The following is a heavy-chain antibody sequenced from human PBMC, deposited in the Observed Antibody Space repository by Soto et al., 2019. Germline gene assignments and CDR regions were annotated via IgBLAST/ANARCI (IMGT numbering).Heavy chain of an antibody. CDR1: GGSFSGYY. CDR2: INHSGST. V-gene: IGHV4-34*01. Sequence: QVQLQQWGAGLLKPSETLSLTCAVYGGSFSGYYWSWIRQPPGKGLEWIGEINHSGSTNYNPSLKSRVTISVDTSKNQFSLKLSSVTAADTAVYYCARGIHRATVAGTSPAHFDYWGQGTLVTVSS. J-gene: IGHJ4*02. D-gene: IGHD6-19*01. CDR3: ARGIHRATVAGTSPAHFDY.